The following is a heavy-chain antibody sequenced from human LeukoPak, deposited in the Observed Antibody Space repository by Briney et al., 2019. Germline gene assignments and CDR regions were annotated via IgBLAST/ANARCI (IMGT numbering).Heavy chain of an antibody. D-gene: IGHD4-23*01. CDR2: ISGSGGST. V-gene: IGHV3-23*01. CDR1: GFTFSSYA. J-gene: IGHJ4*02. Sequence: GGSLSLSCAASGFTFSSYAMSWVRQAPGKGLGGDSAISGSGGSTYYADSVKGRFTISRDNSKNTLYLQMNSLRAEDTGVYYCAKESYGGNSKWDWGQGTLVTVSS. CDR3: AKESYGGNSKWD.